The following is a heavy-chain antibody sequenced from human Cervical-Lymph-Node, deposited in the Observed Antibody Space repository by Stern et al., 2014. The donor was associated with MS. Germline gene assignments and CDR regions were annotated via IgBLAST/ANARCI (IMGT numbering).Heavy chain of an antibody. V-gene: IGHV1-69*01. CDR1: GGTFSNYA. CDR2: IIPIFGTP. CDR3: ARGPDHNSGYYYAY. J-gene: IGHJ4*02. D-gene: IGHD3-22*01. Sequence: DQLVESGAEVKKPGSSVKVSCKASGGTFSNYAISWVRQAPGQGLKWMGGIIPIFGTPNYAQKVQGRVTITADESTSTAYMELNSLTSEDTAVYYCARGPDHNSGYYYAYWGQGTLVTVSS.